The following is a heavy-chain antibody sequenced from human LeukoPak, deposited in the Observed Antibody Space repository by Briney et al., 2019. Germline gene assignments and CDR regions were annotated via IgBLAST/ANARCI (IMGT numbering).Heavy chain of an antibody. V-gene: IGHV4-4*09. CDR1: GGSISSYY. J-gene: IGHJ6*03. CDR3: ASQAYYYMDV. CDR2: IYTSGST. Sequence: SETLSLTCTVSGGSISSYYWSWIRQPPGKGLEWIGYIYTSGSTNYNPSLKSRVTISVDTSKNQFSLKLSSVTAADTAVYYCASQAYYYMDVWGKGTTVTVSS.